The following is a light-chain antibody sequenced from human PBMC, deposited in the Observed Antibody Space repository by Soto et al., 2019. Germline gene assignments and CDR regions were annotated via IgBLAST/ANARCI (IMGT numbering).Light chain of an antibody. CDR2: NTN. CDR1: SGSVSSSYY. CDR3: MMYMGGGIWV. Sequence: QTVVTQEPSFSVSPGGTVTLTCGLSSGSVSSSYYPSWYQQTPGQAPRTLIYNTNTRSSGVPDRFSGSILGNKAALTITGAQADDEYDYYCMMYMGGGIWVFGGGTKLTVL. J-gene: IGLJ3*02. V-gene: IGLV8-61*01.